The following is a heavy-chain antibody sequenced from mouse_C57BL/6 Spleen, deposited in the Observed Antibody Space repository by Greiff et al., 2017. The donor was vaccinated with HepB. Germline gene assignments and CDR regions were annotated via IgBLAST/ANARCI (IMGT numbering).Heavy chain of an antibody. Sequence: QVQLQQPGAELVKPGASVKMSCKASGYTFTSYWITWVKQRPGQGLEWIGDIYPGSGSTNYNEKFKSKATLTVDTSSSTAYMQLSSLTSEDSAVYYCARKGDDYGDGMGAMDYWGQGTSVTVAS. CDR3: ARKGDDYGDGMGAMDY. V-gene: IGHV1-55*01. CDR2: IYPGSGST. J-gene: IGHJ4*01. CDR1: GYTFTSYW. D-gene: IGHD2-4*01.